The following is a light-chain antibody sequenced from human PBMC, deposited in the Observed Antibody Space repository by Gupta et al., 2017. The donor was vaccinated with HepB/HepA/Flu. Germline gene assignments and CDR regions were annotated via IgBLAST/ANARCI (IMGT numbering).Light chain of an antibody. CDR3: QQRGNWPLFT. CDR1: QSVGPY. V-gene: IGKV3-11*01. CDR2: DAS. J-gene: IGKJ3*01. Sequence: DNVLTQSPATLSLSPGERATLSCRATQSVGPYLAWYQHKPGQAPRLLIYDASNRAPGIPARFSGSGSGTDFTLTISSLDPEDFAVYYCQQRGNWPLFTFGHGTKVDIK.